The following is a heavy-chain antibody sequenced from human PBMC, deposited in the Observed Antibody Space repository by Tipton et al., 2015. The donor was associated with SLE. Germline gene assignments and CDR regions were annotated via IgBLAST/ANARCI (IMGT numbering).Heavy chain of an antibody. CDR2: VNHGRES. CDR3: AIRHPLLWSFDH. V-gene: IGHV4-34*01. Sequence: LRLSCAVYGASAGNYYWTWIRQSPGAGLEWIGEVNHGRESNYSPSLKSRVTITEDTSKNHFSPRMTSVTAADTAIYYCAIRHPLLWSFDHWGQGTLVTVSS. CDR1: GASAGNYY. D-gene: IGHD3-3*01. J-gene: IGHJ4*02.